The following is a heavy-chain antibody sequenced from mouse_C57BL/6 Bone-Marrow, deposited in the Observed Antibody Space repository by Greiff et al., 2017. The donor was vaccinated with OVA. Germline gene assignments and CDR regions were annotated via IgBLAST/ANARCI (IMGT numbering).Heavy chain of an antibody. V-gene: IGHV5-2*01. J-gene: IGHJ2*01. CDR3: ARQTLYYAPGRVDY. Sequence: EVKVVESGGGLVQPGESLKLSCESNEYEFPSHDMSWVRKTPEKRLELVAAINSDGGSTYYPDTMERRFIISRDNTKKTLYLQMSSLRSEDTALYYCARQTLYYAPGRVDYWGQGTTLTVSS. CDR1: EYEFPSHD. CDR2: INSDGGST. D-gene: IGHD2-1*01.